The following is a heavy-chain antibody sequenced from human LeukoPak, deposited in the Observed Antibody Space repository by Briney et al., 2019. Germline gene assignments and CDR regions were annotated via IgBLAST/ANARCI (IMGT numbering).Heavy chain of an antibody. J-gene: IGHJ4*02. CDR3: ARTYYYDSSGYSPFDY. CDR1: GDSISSYY. D-gene: IGHD3-22*01. CDR2: IYYSGST. V-gene: IGHV4-59*12. Sequence: SETLSLTCTVSGDSISSYYWSWIRQPPGKGLEWIGYIYYSGSTNYNPSLKSRVTISVDTSKNQFSLKLSSVTAADTAVYYCARTYYYDSSGYSPFDYWGQGTLVTVSS.